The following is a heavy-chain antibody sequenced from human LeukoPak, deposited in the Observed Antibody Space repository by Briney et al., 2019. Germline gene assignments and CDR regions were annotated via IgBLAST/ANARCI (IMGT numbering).Heavy chain of an antibody. D-gene: IGHD5-12*01. Sequence: PGGSLRLSXAASGFTVTSNYMTWVRQAPGKGLEWVSVISSGGNTYYADSVKGRFTISRDNSKNTAYLQMSGLRAEDTAVYYCAREVRGYYFDYWGQGTLVTASS. CDR2: ISSGGNT. CDR1: GFTVTSNY. V-gene: IGHV3-53*01. J-gene: IGHJ4*02. CDR3: AREVRGYYFDY.